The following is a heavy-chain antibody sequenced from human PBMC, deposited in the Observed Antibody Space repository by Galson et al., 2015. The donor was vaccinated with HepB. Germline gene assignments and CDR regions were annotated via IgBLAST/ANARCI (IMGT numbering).Heavy chain of an antibody. CDR1: GFTFSSYG. CDR2: ISYAGSNK. V-gene: IGHV3-30*18. Sequence: SLRLSCAASGFTFSSYGMHWVRQAPGRGLEWVAVISYAGSNKYYADSVKGRFTISRDNSKNTLYLQMNSLRAEDTAVYHCAKDSGTGTADYWGQGTLVTVSS. CDR3: AKDSGTGTADY. J-gene: IGHJ4*02. D-gene: IGHD1-1*01.